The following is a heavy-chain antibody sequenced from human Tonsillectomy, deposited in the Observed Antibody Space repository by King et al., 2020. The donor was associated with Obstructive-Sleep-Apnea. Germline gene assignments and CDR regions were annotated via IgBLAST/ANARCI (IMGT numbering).Heavy chain of an antibody. CDR2: INWNSGYI. CDR3: VKDRAGGVPDAFDV. J-gene: IGHJ3*01. V-gene: IGHV3-9*01. CDR1: GFSFDDYA. Sequence: VQLVESGGGLVQPGRSLRLSCVASGFSFDDYAMHWVRQAPGKGLEWVSGINWNSGYIGYADSVKGRFTISRDNAKKSLYLQMSSLRPEDTALYYCVKDRAGGVPDAFDVWGQGTMVTVSS. D-gene: IGHD3-16*01.